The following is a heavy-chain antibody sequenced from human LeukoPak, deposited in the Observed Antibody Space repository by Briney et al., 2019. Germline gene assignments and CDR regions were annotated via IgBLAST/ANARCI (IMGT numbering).Heavy chain of an antibody. J-gene: IGHJ6*03. V-gene: IGHV3-30*01. CDR1: GFTFSSYA. Sequence: GGSLRLSCAASGFTFSSYAMHWVRQAPGKGLEWVAVISYDGSNKYYADSVKGRFTISRDNSKNTLYLQMNSLRAEDTAVYYCARDMSEGITMIVVRYMDVWGKGTTVTVSS. CDR2: ISYDGSNK. D-gene: IGHD3-22*01. CDR3: ARDMSEGITMIVVRYMDV.